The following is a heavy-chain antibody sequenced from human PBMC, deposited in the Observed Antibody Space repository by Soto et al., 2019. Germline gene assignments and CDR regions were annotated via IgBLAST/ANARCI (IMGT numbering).Heavy chain of an antibody. CDR1: GFTFTSSA. CDR3: ARAKSYYDNPYGMDV. V-gene: IGHV1-58*02. CDR2: IVVGSGNT. D-gene: IGHD3-22*01. J-gene: IGHJ6*02. Sequence: VASVKVSCKASGFTFTSSAMQWVRQARGQRLEWIGWIVVGSGNTNYAQKFQERVTITRDMSTSTAYMELSSLRSEDTAVYYCARAKSYYDNPYGMDVWGQGTTVTVSS.